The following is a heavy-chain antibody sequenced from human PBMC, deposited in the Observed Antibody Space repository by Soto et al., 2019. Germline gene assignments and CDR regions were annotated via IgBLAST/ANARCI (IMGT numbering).Heavy chain of an antibody. D-gene: IGHD2-15*01. J-gene: IGHJ6*02. CDR1: GFSFSNAW. Sequence: EVQLVESGGGLVKPGGSLRLSCAASGFSFSNAWMNWVRQAPGKGLEWVGRIKRKIDGEATDYAGPVKGRFTVFRDDSTSALYLQMNSLKGDATDVYYGTTGSVEGVWGQGTTVTVS. CDR3: TTGSVEGV. V-gene: IGHV3-15*07. CDR2: IKRKIDGEAT.